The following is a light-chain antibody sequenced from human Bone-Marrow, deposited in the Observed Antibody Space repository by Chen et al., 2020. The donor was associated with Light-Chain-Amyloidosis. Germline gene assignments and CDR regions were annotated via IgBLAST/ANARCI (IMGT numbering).Light chain of an antibody. CDR2: AAS. Sequence: DIQMTQSPSSVSASVGDRVTITCRASQGIRTSLAWYQQKPGKAPKLLVYAASTLQSGVPSRFSGSGSGTDFPLTVSSLQPEDFATYYCQQANSFPPTFGPGTRVDI. CDR3: QQANSFPPT. CDR1: QGIRTS. J-gene: IGKJ3*01. V-gene: IGKV1-12*01.